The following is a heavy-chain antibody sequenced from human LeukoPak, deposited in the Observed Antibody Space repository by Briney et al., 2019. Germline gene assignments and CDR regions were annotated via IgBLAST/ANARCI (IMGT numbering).Heavy chain of an antibody. D-gene: IGHD6-13*01. CDR3: AHELGYYYYMDV. Sequence: SGPALVKPTQTLTLTCTFSGFSLSTSGMCVSWIRQPPGKALEWLARIDWDDDKYYSTSLKTRLTTSKDTSKNQVVLTMTNMDPVDTATYYCAHELGYYYYMDVWGKGTTVTVSS. J-gene: IGHJ6*03. V-gene: IGHV2-70*11. CDR1: GFSLSTSGMC. CDR2: IDWDDDK.